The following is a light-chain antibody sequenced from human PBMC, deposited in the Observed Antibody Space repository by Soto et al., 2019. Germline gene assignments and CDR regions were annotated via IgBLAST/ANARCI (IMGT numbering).Light chain of an antibody. V-gene: IGKV1-5*03. CDR1: QVISTS. CDR2: KAS. J-gene: IGKJ5*01. CDR3: QQHNSFSIT. Sequence: IPLTQAPSFLSPSIGESVAITCRASQVISTSLAWYQVKPVKAPKLLIYKASSLESGVPSRFSGSGSGTEFTLTINSLQADDFATYYCQQHNSFSITFGQGNDWRL.